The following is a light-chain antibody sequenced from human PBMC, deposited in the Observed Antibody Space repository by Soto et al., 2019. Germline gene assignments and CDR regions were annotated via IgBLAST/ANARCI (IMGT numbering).Light chain of an antibody. CDR2: EVT. V-gene: IGLV2-14*01. CDR3: SSYTSSNTPYV. J-gene: IGLJ1*01. CDR1: SSDVGAYHF. Sequence: QPVLTQPASVSGSPGQSITISCTGSSSDVGAYHFVSWYQHHPGKAPKLILYEVTARPSGVSSRFSGSKSGNTASLTISGLQADDEANYYCSSYTSSNTPYVFGTGTKVTVL.